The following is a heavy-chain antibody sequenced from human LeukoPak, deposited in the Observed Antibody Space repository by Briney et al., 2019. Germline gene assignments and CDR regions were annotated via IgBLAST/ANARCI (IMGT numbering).Heavy chain of an antibody. D-gene: IGHD3-22*01. J-gene: IGHJ4*02. V-gene: IGHV3-23*01. Sequence: GGSLRLSCAVSGITFSNYGMSWVRQAPGKGLEWVAGISGSGGSTNYADSVKGRFTISRDNPKNTLYLQMNSLRAEDTAVYFCAKRGVVIRVILVGFHKEAYYFDSWGQGALVTVSS. CDR3: AKRGVVIRVILVGFHKEAYYFDS. CDR2: ISGSGGST. CDR1: GITFSNYG.